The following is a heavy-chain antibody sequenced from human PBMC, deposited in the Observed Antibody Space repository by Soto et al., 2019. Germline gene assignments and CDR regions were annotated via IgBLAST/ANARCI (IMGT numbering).Heavy chain of an antibody. D-gene: IGHD3-22*01. V-gene: IGHV1-69*13. J-gene: IGHJ6*02. CDR2: IIPILGTA. CDR3: ARGYYDSSGQGYYYGMDV. CDR1: GGTFSSYA. Sequence: GASVKVSCKASGGTFSSYAISWVRQAPGQGLEWMGGIIPILGTANYAQKFQGRVTITADESTSTAYMELSSLRSEDTAVYYCARGYYDSSGQGYYYGMDVWGQGTTVTVSS.